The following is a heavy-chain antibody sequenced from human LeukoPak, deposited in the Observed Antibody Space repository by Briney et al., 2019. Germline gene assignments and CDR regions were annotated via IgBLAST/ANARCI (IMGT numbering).Heavy chain of an antibody. CDR3: AREYSASEH. CDR2: IDPSTGNT. J-gene: IGHJ1*01. Sequence: ASVKVSCKASGYTFVGYYLHWVRQAPGQGPEWMAWIDPSTGNTHYAQKFQGRITVTRDTSISTTYMELSWLTSDDTALYYCAREYSASEHWGQGTLVTVSS. D-gene: IGHD4-11*01. CDR1: GYTFVGYY. V-gene: IGHV1-2*02.